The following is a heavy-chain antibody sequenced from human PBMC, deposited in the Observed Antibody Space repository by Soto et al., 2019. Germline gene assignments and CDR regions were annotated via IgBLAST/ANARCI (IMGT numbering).Heavy chain of an antibody. V-gene: IGHV4-30-4*01. Sequence: QVQLQESGPGLVKPSQTLSLTCTVSGGSISSGDYYWSWIRQPPGKGLECVGYIHYSGSTYYNPSLKSRVTISVDTSKNQFSLNLSSVTAADTAVYYCARDHGGEGSGSYYTWGQGTLVTVSS. D-gene: IGHD3-10*01. J-gene: IGHJ5*02. CDR3: ARDHGGEGSGSYYT. CDR2: IHYSGST. CDR1: GGSISSGDYY.